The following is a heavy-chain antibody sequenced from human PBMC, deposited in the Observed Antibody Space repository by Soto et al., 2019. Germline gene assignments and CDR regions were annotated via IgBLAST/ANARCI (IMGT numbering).Heavy chain of an antibody. CDR3: ARGRYGDY. CDR2: ISAHNGNT. J-gene: IGHJ4*02. V-gene: IGHV1-18*01. D-gene: IGHD1-1*01. Sequence: QVHLVLSGAEVKKPGASVKVSCKCSGYTFTSYGITWVRQAPGQGLEWMGWISAHNGNTDYAQKLQGRVTVTRDTSTSTAYMELRSLRSDDTAVYYCARGRYGDYWGQGALVIVSS. CDR1: GYTFTSYG.